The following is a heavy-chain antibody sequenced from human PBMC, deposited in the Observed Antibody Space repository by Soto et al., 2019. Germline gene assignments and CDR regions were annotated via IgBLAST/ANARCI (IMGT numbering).Heavy chain of an antibody. CDR1: GFTFSNAW. CDR2: IKSKTDGGTT. CDR3: TTLHYDFWSGYYLNAFDI. Sequence: EVQLVESGGGLVKPGGSLRLSCAASGFTFSNAWMNWVRQAPGKGLEWVGRIKSKTDGGTTDYAAPVKGRFTISREDSKNTLYLQMNSLKTEDTAVYYCTTLHYDFWSGYYLNAFDIWGQGTMVTVSS. V-gene: IGHV3-15*07. J-gene: IGHJ3*02. D-gene: IGHD3-3*01.